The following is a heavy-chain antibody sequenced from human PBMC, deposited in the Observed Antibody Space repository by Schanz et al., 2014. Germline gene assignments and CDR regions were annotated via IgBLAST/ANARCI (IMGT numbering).Heavy chain of an antibody. V-gene: IGHV1-2*06. CDR3: VRELSGGTFDY. J-gene: IGHJ4*02. CDR2: FT. D-gene: IGHD1-1*01. CDR1: GYSFSAYY. Sequence: QVQLVQSGAELKNPGASVKVSCKASGYSFSAYYIHWMRQAPGQELEWLGRFTHISQKFQGRVTMTRDTPRTTAYMELNSLRSDDTAVYYCVRELSGGTFDYWGQGALVTVSS.